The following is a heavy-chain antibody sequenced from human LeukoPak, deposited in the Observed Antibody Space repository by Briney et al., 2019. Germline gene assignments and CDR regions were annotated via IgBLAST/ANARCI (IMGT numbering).Heavy chain of an antibody. CDR1: GASISSSHW. CDR3: ARKETGSYRVFDY. Sequence: SETLSLTCAVSGASISSSHWWSWVRQPPGKGLEWIGEIHHSGSTNYTPSLKSRVTISVDKSKNQFSLQLSSVTAADTAAYYCARKETGSYRVFDYWGQGTLVTVSS. V-gene: IGHV4-4*02. CDR2: IHHSGST. D-gene: IGHD1-26*01. J-gene: IGHJ4*02.